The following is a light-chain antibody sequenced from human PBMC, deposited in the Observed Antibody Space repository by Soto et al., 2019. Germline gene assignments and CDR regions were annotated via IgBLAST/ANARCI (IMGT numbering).Light chain of an antibody. CDR2: DAS. V-gene: IGKV3-11*01. CDR1: QSVSSN. Sequence: EIVMTQSPATLSVSPGERATLSXXASQSVSSNLAWYQQKPGQAPRLLIYDASNRATGIPARFSGSGSGTDFTLTISSLEPEDFAVYYCQQRSNWPLTFGGGTKVDI. J-gene: IGKJ4*01. CDR3: QQRSNWPLT.